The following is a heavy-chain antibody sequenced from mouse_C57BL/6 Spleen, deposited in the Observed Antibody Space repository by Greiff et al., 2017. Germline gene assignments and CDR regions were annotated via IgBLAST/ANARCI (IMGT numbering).Heavy chain of an antibody. CDR1: GYAFSSSW. J-gene: IGHJ4*01. V-gene: IGHV1-82*01. D-gene: IGHD2-1*01. CDR3: ASQIYYGNFYYAMDY. Sequence: QVQLQQSGPELVKPGASVKISCKASGYAFSSSWMNWVKQRPGKGLEWIGRIYPGDGDTKYNGKFKGKATLTADKSSSTAYMQLSSLTSEDSAVYFCASQIYYGNFYYAMDYWGQGTSVTVSS. CDR2: IYPGDGDT.